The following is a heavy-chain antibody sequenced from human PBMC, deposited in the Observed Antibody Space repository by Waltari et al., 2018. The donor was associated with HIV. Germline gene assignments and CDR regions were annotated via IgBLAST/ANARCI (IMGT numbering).Heavy chain of an antibody. CDR1: GFSSGDYS. V-gene: IGHV3-21*01. J-gene: IGHJ6*02. D-gene: IGHD4-17*01. CDR3: ARAPPHTGQGYGLDV. CDR2: ISSGSTYA. Sequence: EVDLVESGGGLVKPGGSLRLSCAGSGFSSGDYSLSWVRQAPGKGLEWVSVISSGSTYAYYRDSVKGRFTVSRDNAEKTLYLQMNSLRVEDTAVYYCARAPPHTGQGYGLDVWGQGTTVTVS.